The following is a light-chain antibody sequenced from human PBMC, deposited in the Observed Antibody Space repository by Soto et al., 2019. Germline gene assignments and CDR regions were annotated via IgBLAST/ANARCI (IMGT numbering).Light chain of an antibody. CDR3: SSYTSSSTGV. Sequence: QSALTQPASVSGSPGQWITISCSGTSSDVGGYNYVSWYQQHPGKAPLLMIYDVSNRPSGVSNRFSGSKSGNTASLTISGLQDEDEADYYCSSYTSSSTGVFGGGTKLTVL. J-gene: IGLJ3*02. V-gene: IGLV2-14*01. CDR2: DVS. CDR1: SSDVGGYNY.